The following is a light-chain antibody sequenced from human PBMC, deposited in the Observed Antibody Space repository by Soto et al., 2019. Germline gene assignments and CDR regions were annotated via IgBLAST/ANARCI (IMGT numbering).Light chain of an antibody. CDR1: HIVSSSY. Sequence: EIVFTQPPVTISLSPGERATLSCRAIHIVSSSYLXLYQQKPXPXRXLLXXXSSIRXXXVRDRFSGSGSGTEFTLTISRLEPEDFTVYYCHHYETFGQGTKVDIK. J-gene: IGKJ1*01. CDR3: HHYET. V-gene: IGKV3-20*01. CDR2: XSS.